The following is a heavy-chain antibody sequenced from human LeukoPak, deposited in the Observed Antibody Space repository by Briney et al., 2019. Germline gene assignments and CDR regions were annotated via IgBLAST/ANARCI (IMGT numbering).Heavy chain of an antibody. CDR1: GSIFSSDG. J-gene: IGHJ4*02. CDR3: AKDFDRKYSLDY. D-gene: IGHD1-14*01. V-gene: IGHV3-30*02. Sequence: GGSLRLSCAASGSIFSSDGRHWVRQDPGRGLGWVAFIQYGGQSKDYAESVKGRFSISRDNSKNSMYLEMSSLKAEDTAVYYCAKDFDRKYSLDYWGEGALVTVSS. CDR2: IQYGGQSK.